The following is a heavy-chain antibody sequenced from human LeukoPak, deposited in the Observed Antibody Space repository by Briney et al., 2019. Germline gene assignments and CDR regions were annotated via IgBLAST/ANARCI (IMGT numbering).Heavy chain of an antibody. D-gene: IGHD5-12*01. CDR1: GDSISSSSYY. CDR2: IYYSGSA. V-gene: IGHV4-39*07. CDR3: ARSGSGYLRYYFDY. J-gene: IGHJ4*02. Sequence: SETLSLTCTVSGDSISSSSYYWGWIRQPPGKRLEWIGTIYYSGSAYYYPSLKSRVTISVDTSKNQFSLKLSSVTAADTAVYYCARSGSGYLRYYFDYWGQGTLVTVSS.